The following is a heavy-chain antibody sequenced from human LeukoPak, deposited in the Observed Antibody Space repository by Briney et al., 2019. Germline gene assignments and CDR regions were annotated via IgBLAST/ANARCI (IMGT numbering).Heavy chain of an antibody. CDR2: IWYDGSNK. D-gene: IGHD3-3*01. CDR3: ARDFWRFFDSGASDSFDY. CDR1: GFIFSSYG. J-gene: IGHJ4*02. Sequence: GGSLRLSCAASGFIFSSYGMHWVRQAPGKGLEWVAVIWYDGSNKSYGDSVKGRFIISRDNSKNTLYLQMNSLRGEDTAVYFCARDFWRFFDSGASDSFDYWGRGTRVTVSS. V-gene: IGHV3-33*01.